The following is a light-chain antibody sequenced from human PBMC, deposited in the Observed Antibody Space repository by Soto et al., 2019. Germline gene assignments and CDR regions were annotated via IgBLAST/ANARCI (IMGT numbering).Light chain of an antibody. CDR3: QQYNNWPPIT. Sequence: VMTQSQATLSVSPGERATLSCRASQSVSSNLAWYQQEPGRAPRLLIYGASTRATGIPARFSGSGSGTEFTLTISSLQSEDFAVYYCQQYNNWPPITFGQGTRLEIK. CDR1: QSVSSN. V-gene: IGKV3-15*01. CDR2: GAS. J-gene: IGKJ5*01.